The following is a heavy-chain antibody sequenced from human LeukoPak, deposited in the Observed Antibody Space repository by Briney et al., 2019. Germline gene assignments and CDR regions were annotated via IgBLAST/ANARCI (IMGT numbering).Heavy chain of an antibody. J-gene: IGHJ4*02. CDR2: IKQDGSEK. D-gene: IGHD6-13*01. CDR1: GFTFSSYW. CDR3: ARDWRSSSWYGYFDY. V-gene: IGHV3-7*01. Sequence: SGGSLRLSCAASGFTFSSYWMSWVRQAPGNGLEWVANIKQDGSEKYYVDSVKGRFTISRDNAKNSLYLQMNSLRAEDTAVYYCARDWRSSSWYGYFDYWGQGTLVTVSS.